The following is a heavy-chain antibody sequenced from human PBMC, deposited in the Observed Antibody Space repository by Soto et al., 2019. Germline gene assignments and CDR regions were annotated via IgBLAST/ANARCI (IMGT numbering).Heavy chain of an antibody. J-gene: IGHJ4*02. CDR1: GGSISSYY. D-gene: IGHD5-18*01. CDR2: IYYTGST. Sequence: SETLSLTCTVSGGSISSYYWSWIRRPPGQGLEWIGYIYYTGSTNYNPSLKSRVTISVDTSKNQFSLKLSSVTAADTAVHYCARGNSYGYYFDYWGQGTLVTAPQ. V-gene: IGHV4-59*01. CDR3: ARGNSYGYYFDY.